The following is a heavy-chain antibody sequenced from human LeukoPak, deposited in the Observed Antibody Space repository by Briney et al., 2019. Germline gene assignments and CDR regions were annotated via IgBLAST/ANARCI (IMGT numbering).Heavy chain of an antibody. CDR2: INPTSGGT. CDR3: AREFRTTTWSYDAFDL. J-gene: IGHJ3*01. V-gene: IGHV1-2*02. D-gene: IGHD1/OR15-1a*01. Sequence: GASVKVSCKASGYTFTDYYTHWVRQAPGQGLEGVGWINPTSGGTNYAQKFQDRVTMTRDTSNNTSYMELSRLTSDDTAVYYCAREFRTTTWSYDAFDLWGQGTMVTVSS. CDR1: GYTFTDYY.